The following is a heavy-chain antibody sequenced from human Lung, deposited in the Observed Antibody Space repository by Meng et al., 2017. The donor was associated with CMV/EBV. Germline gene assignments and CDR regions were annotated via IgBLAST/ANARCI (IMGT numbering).Heavy chain of an antibody. Sequence: GGSLRLSCVASGFTFDNYAMHWARQAPGKGLEWVSGISWNSDTIDYAASVRGRFTVSRDNAKHSLYLQVNSLRIEDTALYYCAKDSSAWYGGIDFDYWGQGAXVTVSS. CDR3: AKDSSAWYGGIDFDY. J-gene: IGHJ4*02. V-gene: IGHV3-9*01. CDR2: ISWNSDTI. D-gene: IGHD6-19*01. CDR1: GFTFDNYA.